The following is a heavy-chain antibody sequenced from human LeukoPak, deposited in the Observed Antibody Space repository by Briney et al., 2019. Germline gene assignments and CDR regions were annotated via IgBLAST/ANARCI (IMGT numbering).Heavy chain of an antibody. V-gene: IGHV4-39*07. CDR3: ARDIISFGLENWFDP. Sequence: PSETLSLTCTVSGGSLSSSSYYSGWIRQPPGKGLEWIGSIYYSGSTYYNPSLNSRVTISVATSKNQFSLKLSSVTAADTAVYYCARDIISFGLENWFDPWGQGTLVTVSS. J-gene: IGHJ5*02. CDR1: GGSLSSSSYY. CDR2: IYYSGST. D-gene: IGHD3-16*01.